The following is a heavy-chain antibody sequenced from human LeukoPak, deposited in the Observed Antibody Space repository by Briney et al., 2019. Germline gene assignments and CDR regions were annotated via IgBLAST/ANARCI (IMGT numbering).Heavy chain of an antibody. CDR1: GGSFSGYY. D-gene: IGHD1-26*01. Sequence: SETLSLTCAVYGGSFSGYYWSWIRQPPGKGLEWIGEINHSGSTNYNPPLKSRVTISVDTSKNQFSLKLSSVTAAETAVYYCARDVRGPFDYWGQGTLVTVSS. CDR3: ARDVRGPFDY. V-gene: IGHV4-34*01. CDR2: INHSGST. J-gene: IGHJ4*02.